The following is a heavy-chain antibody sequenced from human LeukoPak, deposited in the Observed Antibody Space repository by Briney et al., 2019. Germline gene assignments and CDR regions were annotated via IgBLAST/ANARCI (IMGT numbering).Heavy chain of an antibody. CDR2: FYYSGST. CDR3: ARSLSGNYPIPFDY. V-gene: IGHV4-61*05. D-gene: IGHD1-26*01. Sequence: PSETLSLTCTVSGGSISSSNYYWSWLRQPPGTGLEWLGYFYYSGSTVYNPSLKSRVTIAVDTSKNQFSLKLSSVTAADTAVYYCARSLSGNYPIPFDYWGQGSLVTVSS. CDR1: GGSISSSNYY. J-gene: IGHJ4*02.